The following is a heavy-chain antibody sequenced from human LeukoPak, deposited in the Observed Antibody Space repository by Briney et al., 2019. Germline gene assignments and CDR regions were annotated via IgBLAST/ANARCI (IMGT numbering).Heavy chain of an antibody. V-gene: IGHV3-30*02. J-gene: IGHJ4*02. CDR1: GFTFRTYG. CDR2: IRYDGSNK. Sequence: GGSLRLSCAASGFTFRTYGMHWVRQAPGKGLDWVTFIRYDGSNKYYADFVKGRFTISRDNSKNTLYLQMNSLRAEDTAVYYCAKDQEVGATTIDYWGQGTLVTVSS. CDR3: AKDQEVGATTIDY. D-gene: IGHD1-26*01.